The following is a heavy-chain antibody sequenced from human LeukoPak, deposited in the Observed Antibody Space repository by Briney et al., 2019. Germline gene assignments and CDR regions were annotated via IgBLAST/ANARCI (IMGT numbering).Heavy chain of an antibody. J-gene: IGHJ6*04. D-gene: IGHD2-2*02. CDR1: GFTFSSYG. Sequence: GRSPRLSCAASGFTFSSYGMHWVRQAPGKGLEWVAVIWYDGSNKYYADSVKGRFTISRDNSKNTLYLQMNSLRAEDTAVYYCAREVVVPAAIYYYYGMDVWGKGTTVTVSS. CDR2: IWYDGSNK. CDR3: AREVVVPAAIYYYYGMDV. V-gene: IGHV3-33*01.